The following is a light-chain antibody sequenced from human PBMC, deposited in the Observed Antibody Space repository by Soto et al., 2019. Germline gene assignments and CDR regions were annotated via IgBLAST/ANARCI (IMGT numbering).Light chain of an antibody. CDR2: SIS. CDR3: QQYGNSPWT. J-gene: IGKJ1*01. V-gene: IGKV3-20*01. Sequence: EIVLTQSPATLSLSPGEGTTLSCRASQNVRSRSLAWYQQKPGQAPRLXLYSISSRANDIPDRFSVSGSGTDFTITISRLEPEDGEVYDGQQYGNSPWTFGQGTKVDIK. CDR1: QNVRSRS.